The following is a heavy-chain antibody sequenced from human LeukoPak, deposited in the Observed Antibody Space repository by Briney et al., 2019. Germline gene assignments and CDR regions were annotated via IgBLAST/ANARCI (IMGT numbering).Heavy chain of an antibody. CDR2: ISSSSSYI. D-gene: IGHD6-19*01. J-gene: IGHJ4*02. CDR1: GFTFSSSA. CDR3: ARESAIAVAGSN. V-gene: IGHV3-21*01. Sequence: GGSLRLSCAASGFTFSSSAMNWVRQAPGKGLEWVSSISSSSSYIYYADSVKGRFTISRDNAKNSLYLQMNSLRAEDTAVYYCARESAIAVAGSNWGQGTLVTVSS.